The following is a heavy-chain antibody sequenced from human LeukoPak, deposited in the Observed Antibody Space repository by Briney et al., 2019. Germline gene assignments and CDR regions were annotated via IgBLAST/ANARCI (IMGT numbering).Heavy chain of an antibody. CDR1: GGSFSGYY. CDR2: INHSGST. V-gene: IGHV4-34*01. D-gene: IGHD6-19*01. Sequence: SETLSLTCAVYGGSFSGYYWSWIRQPPGKGLEWIGEINHSGSTNYNPSLKSRVTISVDTSNNQFSLKLSSVTAADTAVYYCARGSAGWYSIDYWGQGILVTVSS. J-gene: IGHJ4*02. CDR3: ARGSAGWYSIDY.